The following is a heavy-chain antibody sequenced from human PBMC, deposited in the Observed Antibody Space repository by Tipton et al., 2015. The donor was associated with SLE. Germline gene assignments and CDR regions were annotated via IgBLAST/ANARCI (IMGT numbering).Heavy chain of an antibody. V-gene: IGHV4-34*01. CDR3: ATRGSSSWYFFDY. CDR2: INHSGSA. CDR1: GGSFSGYS. Sequence: TLSLTCAVYGGSFSGYSWSWIRQPPGKGLEWIGEINHSGSANYNPSLKSRVTISADTSKRQFSLKLSSVTAADTAVYYCATRGSSSWYFFDYWGQGTLVTVSS. J-gene: IGHJ4*02. D-gene: IGHD6-13*01.